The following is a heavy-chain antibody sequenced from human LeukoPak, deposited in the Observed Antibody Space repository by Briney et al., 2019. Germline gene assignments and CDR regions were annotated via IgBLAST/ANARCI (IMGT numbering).Heavy chain of an antibody. CDR3: ARLRGGVQLWGD. CDR2: LIHAGTN. V-gene: IGHV4-39*01. J-gene: IGHJ4*02. CDR1: AGSITSNSYS. Sequence: SETLSLTCTVSAGSITSNSYSWGWIRQPPGKGLQWIVTLIHAGTNYYNPSLKSRVTMPVDRSKNQLSLKLTSVTATDTAVYYCARLRGGVQLWGDWGQGTLVTVSS. D-gene: IGHD5-18*01.